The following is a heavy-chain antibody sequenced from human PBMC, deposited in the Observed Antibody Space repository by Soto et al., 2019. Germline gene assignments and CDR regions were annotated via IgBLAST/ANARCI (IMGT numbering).Heavy chain of an antibody. CDR1: GGSISHYY. Sequence: QVHLQKSGPGRVKPSETLSLTCTVSGGSISHYYWSWIRQPPGKGLGWIGYIYYSGSANYNPSLKSRVIISVDTSKNQFSLKLSSVTAADTAVYFCARGGSSWSGAWYFDLWGRGTLVTVSS. CDR2: IYYSGSA. CDR3: ARGGSSWSGAWYFDL. J-gene: IGHJ2*01. V-gene: IGHV4-59*01. D-gene: IGHD6-13*01.